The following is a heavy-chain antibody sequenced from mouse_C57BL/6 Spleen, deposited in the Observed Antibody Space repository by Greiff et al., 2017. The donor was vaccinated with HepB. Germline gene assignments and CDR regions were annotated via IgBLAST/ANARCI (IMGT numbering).Heavy chain of an antibody. V-gene: IGHV1-69*01. D-gene: IGHD3-2*02. CDR2: IDPSDSYT. CDR1: GYTFTSYW. Sequence: VQLKQPGAELVMPGASVKLSCKASGYTFTSYWMHWVKQRPGQGLEWIGEIDPSDSYTNYNQKFKGKSTLTVDKSSSTAYMQLSSLTSEDSAVYYCARVENSSGFWFAYWGQGTLVTVSA. CDR3: ARVENSSGFWFAY. J-gene: IGHJ3*01.